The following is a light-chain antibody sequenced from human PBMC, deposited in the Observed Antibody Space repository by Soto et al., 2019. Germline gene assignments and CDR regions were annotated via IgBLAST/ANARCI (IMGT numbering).Light chain of an antibody. CDR1: ETVDTSS. CDR2: SAS. V-gene: IGKV3-20*01. Sequence: EIVLTQSPGTLSLSPGETATLSCRASETVDTSSLGWYQQKPGRAPSLLIYSASRRATGIPDRFDASGSATDFTLTISRLEPEDFAVYYCHQYGSSPLTFGEGTKVDIK. CDR3: HQYGSSPLT. J-gene: IGKJ4*01.